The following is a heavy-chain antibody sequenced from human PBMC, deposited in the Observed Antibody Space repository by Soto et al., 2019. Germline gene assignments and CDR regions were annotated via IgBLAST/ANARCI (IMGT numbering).Heavy chain of an antibody. CDR1: GFTFSSYG. D-gene: IGHD2-15*01. V-gene: IGHV3-30*03. Sequence: QVQLVESGGGVVQPGRSLRLSCAASGFTFSSYGMHWVRQAPGKGLEWVAVISYDGSNKYYADYVKGRFTISRDNSKNTLYLQMNSLRAEDTAVYYCATDKAAQYYYYYYGMDVWGQGTTVTVFS. CDR2: ISYDGSNK. J-gene: IGHJ6*02. CDR3: ATDKAAQYYYYYYGMDV.